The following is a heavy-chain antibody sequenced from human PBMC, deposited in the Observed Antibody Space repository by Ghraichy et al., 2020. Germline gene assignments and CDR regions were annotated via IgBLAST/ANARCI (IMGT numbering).Heavy chain of an antibody. CDR3: VAAFDY. CDR2: ISSGITTT. D-gene: IGHD6-13*01. J-gene: IGHJ4*02. CDR1: GFTISTWN. Sequence: GGSLRLSCAASGFTISTWNMNRVRQAPGKGLEWVSYISSGITTTSYADSVKGRFTISRDNAKNSLYLQMNSLTDEDTAVYYCVAAFDYWGQGTLVTVSS. V-gene: IGHV3-48*02.